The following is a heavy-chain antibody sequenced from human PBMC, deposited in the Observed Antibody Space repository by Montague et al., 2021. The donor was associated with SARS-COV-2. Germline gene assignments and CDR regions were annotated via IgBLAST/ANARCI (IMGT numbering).Heavy chain of an antibody. Sequence: SETLSLTCAVYGGSFSGYYWSWIRQPPGKGLEWIGEINHSGSTNYNPSLKSRVTISVDTSKNQFFLKLSSVTAADTAVYYCARGYDYVWGSYRYLHWFDPWGQGTLVTVSS. D-gene: IGHD3-16*02. CDR3: ARGYDYVWGSYRYLHWFDP. CDR2: INHSGST. V-gene: IGHV4-34*01. CDR1: GGSFSGYY. J-gene: IGHJ5*02.